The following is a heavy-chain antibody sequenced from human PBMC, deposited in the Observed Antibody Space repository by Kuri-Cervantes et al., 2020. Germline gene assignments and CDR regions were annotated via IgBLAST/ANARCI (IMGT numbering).Heavy chain of an antibody. CDR1: GYTFTSYD. J-gene: IGHJ6*02. V-gene: IGHV1-8*01. Sequence: ASVKVSCKASGYTFTSYDINWVRQATGQGLEWMGWMNPNSGNTGYAQKFQGRVTMTRNTSISTAYMELRSLRSDDTAVYYCARDHDPVSGDYGMDVWGQGTTVTVSS. CDR3: ARDHDPVSGDYGMDV. D-gene: IGHD2-15*01. CDR2: MNPNSGNT.